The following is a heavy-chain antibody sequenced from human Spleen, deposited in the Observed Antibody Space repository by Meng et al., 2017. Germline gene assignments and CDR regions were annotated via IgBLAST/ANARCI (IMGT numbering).Heavy chain of an antibody. Sequence: AHLQALGAGVLQPSKTLSLPCVVSGGSFSDYYWVWIRQPPGKGLEWIGEINHSGSTNYNPSLESRATISVDTSQNNLSLKLSSVTAADSAVYYCARGPTTMVHDIDYWGQGTLVTVSS. J-gene: IGHJ4*02. CDR2: INHSGST. CDR1: GGSFSDYY. CDR3: ARGPTTMVHDIDY. V-gene: IGHV4-34*01. D-gene: IGHD3-10*01.